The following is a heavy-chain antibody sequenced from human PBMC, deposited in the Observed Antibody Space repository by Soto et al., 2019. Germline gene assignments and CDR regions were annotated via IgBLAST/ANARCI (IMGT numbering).Heavy chain of an antibody. CDR1: GFTFSTYG. Sequence: PGGSLRLSCAASGFTFSTYGMHWVRQAPGKGLEWVATISYDETNKYYADSVKGRFTISRDNAKNSLYLQMNSLRAEDTAVYYSARDIEPPGLFFDYWGQGTLVTVSS. CDR3: ARDIEPPGLFFDY. V-gene: IGHV3-30*03. CDR2: ISYDETNK. D-gene: IGHD6-13*01. J-gene: IGHJ4*02.